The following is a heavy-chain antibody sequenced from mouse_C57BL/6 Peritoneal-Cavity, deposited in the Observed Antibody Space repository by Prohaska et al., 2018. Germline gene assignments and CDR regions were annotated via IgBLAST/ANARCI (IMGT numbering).Heavy chain of an antibody. Sequence: EVQLLETGGGLVQSGGSRGLSCEGSGFTFSGFWMSWVRQTPVKTLEWIGDINSDCITINYSPSIKDRFTIFRDNNKSTLYLQMSNVRSEDTATYFCMRYGNYWYFDVWGTGTTVTVSS. J-gene: IGHJ1*03. CDR2: INSDCITI. CDR1: GFTFSGFW. CDR3: MRYGNYWYFDV. V-gene: IGHV11-2*01. D-gene: IGHD2-1*01.